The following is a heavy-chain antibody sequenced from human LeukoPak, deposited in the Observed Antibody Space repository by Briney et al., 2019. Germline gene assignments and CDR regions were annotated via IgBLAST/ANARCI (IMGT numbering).Heavy chain of an antibody. CDR3: ARVKATGTYSSSMAV. D-gene: IGHD1-7*01. V-gene: IGHV3-30*04. Sequence: GGSLRLSCAAAGLTFSSYAMHWVRQAPGKGLEWVAVIAYGGSNKYYADSVKGRFTISRDNSNNTLYLQMNSLRREDTAVYYCARVKATGTYSSSMAVWGKGTTVTVSS. J-gene: IGHJ6*04. CDR1: GLTFSSYA. CDR2: IAYGGSNK.